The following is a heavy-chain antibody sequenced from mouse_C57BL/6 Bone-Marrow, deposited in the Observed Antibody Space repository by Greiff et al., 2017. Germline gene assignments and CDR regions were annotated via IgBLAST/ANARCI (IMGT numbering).Heavy chain of an antibody. V-gene: IGHV1-19*01. CDR1: GYTFTDYY. D-gene: IGHD1-1*01. CDR3: ARWNYYGSSRFAY. J-gene: IGHJ3*01. CDR2: INPYNGGT. Sequence: VQLKESGPVLVKPGASVKMSCKASGYTFTDYYMNWVKQSHGKSLEWIGVINPYNGGTSYNQKFKGKATLTVDKSSSTAYMELNSLTSEDSAVYYCARWNYYGSSRFAYWGQGTLVTVSA.